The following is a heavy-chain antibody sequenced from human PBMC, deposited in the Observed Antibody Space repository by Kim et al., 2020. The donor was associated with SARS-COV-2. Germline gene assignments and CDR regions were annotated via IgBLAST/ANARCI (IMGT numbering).Heavy chain of an antibody. Sequence: GGSLRLSCAASGFTFSSYALHWVRQAPGKGLEWVAVISYDGSEYNYADSVKGRFTISRDNSKNTLSLQMNSLRAEDTALYYCARQYYDFLSGYLHGGFDPWGEGTLVTLSS. CDR3: ARQYYDFLSGYLHGGFDP. V-gene: IGHV3-30*04. J-gene: IGHJ5*02. CDR1: GFTFSSYA. D-gene: IGHD3-3*01. CDR2: ISYDGSEY.